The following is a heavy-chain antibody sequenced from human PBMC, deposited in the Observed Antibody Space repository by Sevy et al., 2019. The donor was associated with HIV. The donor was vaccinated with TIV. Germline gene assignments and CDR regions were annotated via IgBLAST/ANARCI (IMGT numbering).Heavy chain of an antibody. CDR2: ISAYNGNT. J-gene: IGHJ6*02. Sequence: ASVKVSCKASGYTFTSYGISWVRQAPGQGLEWMGWISAYNGNTNYAQKLQGRVTMPTDTSTSTAYMELRSLRSDDTAVYYCARLCDYACQTTHYYYYYGMDVWGQGTTVTVSS. CDR1: GYTFTSYG. V-gene: IGHV1-18*01. D-gene: IGHD4-17*01. CDR3: ARLCDYACQTTHYYYYYGMDV.